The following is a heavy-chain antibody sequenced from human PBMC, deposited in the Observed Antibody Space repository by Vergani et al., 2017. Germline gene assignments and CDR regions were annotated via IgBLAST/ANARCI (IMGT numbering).Heavy chain of an antibody. CDR3: ASFQRAYYDMLTADYYGMDV. V-gene: IGHV3-48*04. J-gene: IGHJ6*02. D-gene: IGHD3-9*01. Sequence: EVQLVESGGGLVQPGGSLRLSCAASGFTFSSYSMNWVRQAPGKGLEWVSYISSSSSTIYYADSVKGRFTISRDNAKNSLYLQMNSLRAEDTAVYYCASFQRAYYDMLTADYYGMDVWGQGTTVTVSS. CDR2: ISSSSSTI. CDR1: GFTFSSYS.